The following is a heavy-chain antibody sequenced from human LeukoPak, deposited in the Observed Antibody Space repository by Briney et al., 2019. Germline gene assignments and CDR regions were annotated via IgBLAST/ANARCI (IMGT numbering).Heavy chain of an antibody. V-gene: IGHV1-69*01. CDR2: IIPIFGTA. CDR1: GGTFSSYA. CDR3: ARGREGITIFGVAFDY. D-gene: IGHD3-3*01. J-gene: IGHJ4*02. Sequence: SVKVSCKASGGTFSSYAISWVRQAPGQGLEWMGGIIPIFGTANYAQKFQGRVTITADESTSTAYMELSSLRSEDTAVYYCARGREGITIFGVAFDYWGQGTLVTVSS.